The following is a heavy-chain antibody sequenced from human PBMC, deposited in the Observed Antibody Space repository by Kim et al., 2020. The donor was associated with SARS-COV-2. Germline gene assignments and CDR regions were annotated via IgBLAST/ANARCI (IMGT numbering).Heavy chain of an antibody. CDR1: GFTVRSNY. CDR2: IYSGGAT. Sequence: GGSLRLSCAVSGFTVRSNYMSWVRQAPGRGLEWVSVIYSGGATYYAESVKGRFTISRDTSNNMLYLQMNSLRAEDTAVYFCARDHSDGYNYGYYYYGMDVWGQGTTVTVSS. D-gene: IGHD5-12*01. CDR3: ARDHSDGYNYGYYYYGMDV. J-gene: IGHJ6*02. V-gene: IGHV3-53*01.